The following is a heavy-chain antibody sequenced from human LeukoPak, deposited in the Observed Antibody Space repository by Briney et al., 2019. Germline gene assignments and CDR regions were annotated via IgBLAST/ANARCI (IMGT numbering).Heavy chain of an antibody. CDR2: IKQDGSAK. V-gene: IGHV3-7*01. J-gene: IGHJ4*02. CDR3: ARDDGFSCYSY. Sequence: GGSLRLSCAASGFTFSDYWMHWVRQAPGKGLEWVANIKQDGSAKYYVDSVKGRFIISRDNAKNSLFLQMNSLIAEDTAVYYCARDDGFSCYSYWGQGTLVTVSS. CDR1: GFTFSDYW. D-gene: IGHD3/OR15-3a*01.